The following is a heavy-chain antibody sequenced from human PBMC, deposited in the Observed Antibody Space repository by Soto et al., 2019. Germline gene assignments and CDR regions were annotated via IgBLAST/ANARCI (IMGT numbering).Heavy chain of an antibody. CDR2: IDNDGSST. D-gene: IGHD7-27*01. CDR1: GFTFRTYW. J-gene: IGHJ6*04. Sequence: EVHLVESGGGLVQPGGSLRLSCAASGFTFRTYWMQWVRQAPGKGLVWVSRIDNDGSSTNYADSVKGRFTISRDNAKDTLYLQMNSLKDEDTAVHYCAMGTMDVWGKGTTVAVSS. V-gene: IGHV3-74*02. CDR3: AMGTMDV.